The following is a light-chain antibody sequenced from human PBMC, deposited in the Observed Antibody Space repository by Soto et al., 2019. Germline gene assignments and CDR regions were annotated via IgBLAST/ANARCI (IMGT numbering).Light chain of an antibody. CDR2: KVS. V-gene: IGKV2-30*01. CDR1: QSLVYSDGNTY. J-gene: IGKJ5*01. CDR3: MQGTHWIT. Sequence: DVVMTQSPLSLPVTLGQPASISCRSSQSLVYSDGNTYLNWFQQRPRQSPRRLIYKVSNRDSGVPDRCSGSGSGTDFTLKISRVEAEDVGVYYCMQGTHWITFGQGTRLEIK.